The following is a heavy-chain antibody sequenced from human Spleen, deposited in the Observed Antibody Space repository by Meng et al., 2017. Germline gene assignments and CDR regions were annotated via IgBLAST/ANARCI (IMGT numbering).Heavy chain of an antibody. CDR2: ISAYNGNT. Sequence: ASVKVSCKASGYTFPDYWLHWVRRAPGQGLEWMGWISAYNGNTNYAQKLQGRVTMTTDTSTSTAYMELRSLRSDDTAMYYCARDEDISAAGKLFGDYWGHGTLVTVSS. CDR1: GYTFPDYW. J-gene: IGHJ4*01. V-gene: IGHV1-18*04. CDR3: ARDEDISAAGKLFGDY. D-gene: IGHD6-13*01.